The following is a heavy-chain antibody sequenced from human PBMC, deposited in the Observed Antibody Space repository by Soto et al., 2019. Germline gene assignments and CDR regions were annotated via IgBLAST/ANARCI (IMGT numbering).Heavy chain of an antibody. CDR2: ISSNGGST. CDR3: VKSDYYDSSGYYSPFDY. CDR1: GFPFSSYA. D-gene: IGHD3-22*01. V-gene: IGHV3-64D*06. J-gene: IGHJ4*02. Sequence: PGGSLRLSCRAAGFPFSSYAMHWVRQAPGKGLEYVSAISSNGGSTYYADSVKGRFTISRDNSKNTLYLQMSSLRAEDTAVYYCVKSDYYDSSGYYSPFDYWGQGTLVTVSS.